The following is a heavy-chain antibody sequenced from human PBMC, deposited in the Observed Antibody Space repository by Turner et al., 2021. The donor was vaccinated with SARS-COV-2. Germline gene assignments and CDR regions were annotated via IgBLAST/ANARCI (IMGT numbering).Heavy chain of an antibody. CDR1: GNSFTSYW. Sequence: EVQLVQSGAEVKKPGESLRISCKGSGNSFTSYWISWVSQMPGKGLEWMGRIAPSDSYPNYSPSFQVHVTFSADNSISTAYLQWSSLKASDTAMYYCATSGYLSTNWFDPWGQGTLVTVSS. CDR3: ATSGYLSTNWFDP. J-gene: IGHJ5*02. CDR2: IAPSDSYP. V-gene: IGHV5-10-1*03. D-gene: IGHD3-22*01.